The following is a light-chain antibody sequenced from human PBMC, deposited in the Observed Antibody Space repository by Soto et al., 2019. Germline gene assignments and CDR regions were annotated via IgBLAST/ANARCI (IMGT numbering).Light chain of an antibody. CDR3: QQYFGSSWT. J-gene: IGKJ1*01. CDR2: ATS. CDR1: QSIDSRY. Sequence: EIVLTQSPGTLSSSPGERATLSCRASQSIDSRYLAWYQHKPGQAPRLLIYATSSRATGIPDRFGGSGSGTGFTLTINRLEPEDFAVYYFQQYFGSSWTFGQWTKVDIK. V-gene: IGKV3-20*01.